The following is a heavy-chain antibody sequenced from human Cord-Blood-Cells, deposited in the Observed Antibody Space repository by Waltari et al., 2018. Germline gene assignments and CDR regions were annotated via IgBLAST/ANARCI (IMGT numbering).Heavy chain of an antibody. CDR3: ARDRQFGRNYDILTGYYY. J-gene: IGHJ4*02. D-gene: IGHD3-9*01. V-gene: IGHV1-69*01. Sequence: SYAISWVRQAPGQGLEWMGGIIPIFGTANYAQKFKGRVKITADESTSTAYMELSSLRSEDTAVYYCARDRQFGRNYDILTGYYYWGQGTLVTVSS. CDR1: SYA. CDR2: IIPIFGTA.